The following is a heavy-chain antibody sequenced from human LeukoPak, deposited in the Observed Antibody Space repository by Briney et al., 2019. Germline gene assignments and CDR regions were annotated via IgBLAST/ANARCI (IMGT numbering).Heavy chain of an antibody. CDR3: ARQVADGGAQTA. V-gene: IGHV4-39*01. D-gene: IGHD2-21*01. CDR1: GGSISSSSYY. CDR2: IYYSGST. Sequence: SETLSLTCTVSGGSISSSSYYWGWIRQPPGKGLEWLGSIYYSGSTYYNPSLKSRVTISVDTSKNQFSLKLSSVTAADTAVYYCARQVADGGAQTAWGQGTMVTVSS. J-gene: IGHJ3*01.